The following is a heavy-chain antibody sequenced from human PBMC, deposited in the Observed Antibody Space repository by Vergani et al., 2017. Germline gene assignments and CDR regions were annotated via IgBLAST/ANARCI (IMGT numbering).Heavy chain of an antibody. V-gene: IGHV3-33*06. CDR1: GFTFSSYG. Sequence: QVQLVESGGGVVQPGRSLRLSCAASGFTFSSYGMHWVRQAPGKGLEWVAVIWYDGSNKYYADSVKVRFNISRDNSKNTLYLQMNSLRAEDTAVYYCAKDARRLAIAVAGTGVDYWGQGTLVTVSS. D-gene: IGHD6-19*01. CDR3: AKDARRLAIAVAGTGVDY. J-gene: IGHJ4*02. CDR2: IWYDGSNK.